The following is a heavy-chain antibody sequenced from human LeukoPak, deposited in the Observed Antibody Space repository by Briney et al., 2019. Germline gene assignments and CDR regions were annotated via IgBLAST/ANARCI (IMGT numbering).Heavy chain of an antibody. CDR1: GFTVSSNY. Sequence: PGGSLRLSCAASGFTVSSNYMSWVRQAPGKGLEWVPVIYSGGSTYYADSVKGRFTISRDNSKNTLYLQRNSLRAEDTAVYYCVRGDYGDYTLFDYWGQGTLVAVSS. V-gene: IGHV3-53*01. D-gene: IGHD4-17*01. J-gene: IGHJ4*02. CDR3: VRGDYGDYTLFDY. CDR2: IYSGGST.